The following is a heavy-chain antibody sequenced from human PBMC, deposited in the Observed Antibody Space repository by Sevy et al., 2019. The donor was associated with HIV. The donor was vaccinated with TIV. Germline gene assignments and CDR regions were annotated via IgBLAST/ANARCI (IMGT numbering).Heavy chain of an antibody. D-gene: IGHD6-19*01. Sequence: GGCLRLSCAASGFMFSNHAMSWVRQAPGKGLECLSSISGRSGVTTYYANSVNGRFTISRDNSQNRLFLQLSRLRAEDTAIYYCAKDLLTVAGNFDYWGQGTLVTVSS. CDR1: GFMFSNHA. V-gene: IGHV3-23*01. CDR2: ISGRSGVTT. CDR3: AKDLLTVAGNFDY. J-gene: IGHJ4*02.